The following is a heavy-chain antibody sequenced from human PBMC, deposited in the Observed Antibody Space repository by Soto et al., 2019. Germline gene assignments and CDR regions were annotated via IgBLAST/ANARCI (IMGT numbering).Heavy chain of an antibody. V-gene: IGHV3-23*01. J-gene: IGHJ5*02. CDR2: ITSSGAA. CDR1: GFTFSDYA. Sequence: GGSLRLSCAASGFTFSDYAIAWVRQAPGKGLEWVSGITSSGAAYYADSVKGRFTISRDNSKNTLYLQMNSLRAEDTAVYYCAKGESSVSARDFDPWGQGTLVTVSS. D-gene: IGHD3-22*01. CDR3: AKGESSVSARDFDP.